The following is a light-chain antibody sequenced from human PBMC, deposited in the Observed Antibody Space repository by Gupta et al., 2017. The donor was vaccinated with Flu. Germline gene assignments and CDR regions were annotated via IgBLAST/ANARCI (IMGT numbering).Light chain of an antibody. CDR1: QGISSY. Sequence: AIRMTQSPSSFSASTGDRVTITCRASQGISSYLAWYQQKPGKAPKLLIYAASTLQSGVPSRFSGSGSGTDFTLTISCLQSEDFATYYCQQYYSLPSAGCSFGQGTKLEIK. CDR2: AAS. J-gene: IGKJ2*04. V-gene: IGKV1-8*01. CDR3: QQYYSLPSAGCS.